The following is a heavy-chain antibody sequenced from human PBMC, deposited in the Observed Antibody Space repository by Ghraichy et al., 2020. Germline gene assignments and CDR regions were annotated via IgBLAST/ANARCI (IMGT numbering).Heavy chain of an antibody. Sequence: ASVKVSCKVSGYTLTELSMHWVRQAPGKGLEWMGGFDPEDGETIYAQKFQGRVTMTEDTSTDTAYMELSSLRSEDTAVYYCATDMVRGVIKGWFDPWGQGTLVTVSS. CDR1: GYTLTELS. CDR3: ATDMVRGVIKGWFDP. V-gene: IGHV1-24*01. J-gene: IGHJ5*02. D-gene: IGHD3-10*01. CDR2: FDPEDGET.